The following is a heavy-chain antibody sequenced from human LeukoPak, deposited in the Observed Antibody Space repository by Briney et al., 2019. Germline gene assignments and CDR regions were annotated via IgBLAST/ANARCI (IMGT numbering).Heavy chain of an antibody. CDR2: ISAYNGNT. D-gene: IGHD6-25*01. V-gene: IGHV1-18*01. CDR3: AKGITAAAFDY. Sequence: ASVKVSCKASGYTFTTYGITWVRQAPGQGLEWMGWISAYNGNTNYAQNFQGRVTMTTDTSTSTAYMELRSLRSDDTAVFYCAKGITAAAFDYWGQGTLVTASS. CDR1: GYTFTTYG. J-gene: IGHJ4*02.